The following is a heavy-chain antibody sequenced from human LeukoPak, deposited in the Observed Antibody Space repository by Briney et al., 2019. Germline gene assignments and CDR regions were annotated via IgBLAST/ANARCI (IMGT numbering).Heavy chain of an antibody. CDR1: GGSISSDSYY. CDR2: IYSGGTT. CDR3: ARHSRNCSGGYCYLYY. V-gene: IGHV4-39*01. D-gene: IGHD2-15*01. J-gene: IGHJ4*02. Sequence: SETLSLTCAVSGGSISSDSYYWGWIRQPPGTGLEWIGSIYSGGTTYYNPSLKGRVTISVDTSKNQFSLKLTSVTAADAAAYYCARHSRNCSGGYCYLYYWGQGTLVTVSS.